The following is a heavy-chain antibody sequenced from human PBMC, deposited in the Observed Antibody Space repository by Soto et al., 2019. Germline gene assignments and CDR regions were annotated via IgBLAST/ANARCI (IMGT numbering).Heavy chain of an antibody. CDR1: GGSISSSSYY. CDR2: IYYSGST. Sequence: PSETLSLTCTVSGGSISSSSYYWGWIRQPPGKGLEWIGSIYYSGSTYYNPSLKSRVTISVDTSKNQFSLKLSSVTAADTAVYYCARRTYYYDSSGQTADAFDIWGQGKMVTVS. J-gene: IGHJ3*02. V-gene: IGHV4-39*01. CDR3: ARRTYYYDSSGQTADAFDI. D-gene: IGHD3-22*01.